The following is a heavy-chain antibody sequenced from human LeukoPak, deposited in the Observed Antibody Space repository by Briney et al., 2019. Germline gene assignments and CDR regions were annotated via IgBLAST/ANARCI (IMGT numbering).Heavy chain of an antibody. J-gene: IGHJ4*02. Sequence: GGSLRLSCAAFGFTFGSYGMNWVRQAPGKGLEWVSSISSSSGNIYYADSVKGRFTISRDDAKNSLYLQINSLRAEDTAVYYCARVGCSGGSCFGYFDYWGQGTLVTVSS. CDR1: GFTFGSYG. CDR3: ARVGCSGGSCFGYFDY. D-gene: IGHD2-15*01. CDR2: ISSSSGNI. V-gene: IGHV3-21*01.